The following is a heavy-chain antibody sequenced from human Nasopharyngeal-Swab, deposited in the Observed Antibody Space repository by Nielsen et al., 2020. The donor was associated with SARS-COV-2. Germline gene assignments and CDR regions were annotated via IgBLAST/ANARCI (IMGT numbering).Heavy chain of an antibody. V-gene: IGHV3-23*01. Sequence: GESLKISCAASGFTFRSYAMSWVRQAPGKGLEWVSAISGSGGSTYNVDSVKGRFTISRDNSKNTLNLQMNNLRAEDTAIYYCAKDRDSGDDSEEYYHYYGMDVWGQGAPVTVSS. CDR1: GFTFRSYA. CDR2: ISGSGGST. CDR3: AKDRDSGDDSEEYYHYYGMDV. J-gene: IGHJ6*02. D-gene: IGHD5-12*01.